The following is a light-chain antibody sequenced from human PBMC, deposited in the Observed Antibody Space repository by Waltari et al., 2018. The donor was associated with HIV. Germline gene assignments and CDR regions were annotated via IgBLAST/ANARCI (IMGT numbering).Light chain of an antibody. Sequence: EIMMTHSTVTLSVSPGDRVTLSCRSSQNVNNNLAWYQQNPGQAPRLLIYDAASRATGIPARFSGSGSGTEFTLTISSLQSEDFAVYFCQQCSNWLLTFGPGTKVDI. J-gene: IGKJ3*01. V-gene: IGKV3-15*01. CDR1: QNVNNN. CDR2: DAA. CDR3: QQCSNWLLT.